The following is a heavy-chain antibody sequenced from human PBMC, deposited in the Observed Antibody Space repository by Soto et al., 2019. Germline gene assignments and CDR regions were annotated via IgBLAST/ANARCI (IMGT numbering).Heavy chain of an antibody. D-gene: IGHD3-22*01. CDR3: ARLYDNSGYPFDY. CDR2: IYPGDSDT. CDR1: GYRFTSYW. V-gene: IGHV5-51*01. J-gene: IGHJ4*02. Sequence: PXESLKISWKGSGYRFTSYWIGWVRQMPGKGLEWMGIIYPGDSDTRYSPSFQGQVTISADKSISTAYLQWSSLKASDTAMYYCARLYDNSGYPFDYWGQGTLVTVSS.